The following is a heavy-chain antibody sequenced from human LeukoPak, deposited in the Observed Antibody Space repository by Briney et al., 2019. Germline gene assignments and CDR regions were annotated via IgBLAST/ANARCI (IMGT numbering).Heavy chain of an antibody. J-gene: IGHJ3*02. Sequence: GGSLRLSCAASGFTFSSYSMNWVRQAPGKGLEWVSYISSSSSTIYYADSVKGRFTISRDNAKNSLYLQMNILRAEDTAVYYCARETLTYYYDSSDAFDIWGQGTMVTVSS. D-gene: IGHD3-22*01. V-gene: IGHV3-48*01. CDR1: GFTFSSYS. CDR2: ISSSSSTI. CDR3: ARETLTYYYDSSDAFDI.